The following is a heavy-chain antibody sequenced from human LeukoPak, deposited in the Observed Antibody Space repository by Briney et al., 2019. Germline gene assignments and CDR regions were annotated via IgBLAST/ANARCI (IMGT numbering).Heavy chain of an antibody. J-gene: IGHJ5*02. D-gene: IGHD3-10*01. Sequence: GASVKVSCKASGYTFTSYGISWVRQAPGQGLEWMGWISAYNGNTNYAQKLQGRVTMTTDTSTSTAYMELRSLRSDDTAVYYCARDWGEMVRTQNWFDPWGQGTLVTVSS. CDR1: GYTFTSYG. CDR2: ISAYNGNT. V-gene: IGHV1-18*01. CDR3: ARDWGEMVRTQNWFDP.